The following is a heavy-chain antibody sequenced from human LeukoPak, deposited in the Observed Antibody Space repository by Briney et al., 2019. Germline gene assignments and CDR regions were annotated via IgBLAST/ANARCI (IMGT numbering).Heavy chain of an antibody. Sequence: PSETLSLTCTVSGGSISSSNSYWGWIRQPPGKGLDWMGSMFYSGSSYYNPSLKSRVTMSVDTSKNQFSLHLSSVTAADTAVYYCARLMSPYDYRDYKRGTFDHWGQGTLVTVSS. CDR3: ARLMSPYDYRDYKRGTFDH. CDR2: MFYSGSS. J-gene: IGHJ4*02. CDR1: GGSISSSNSY. D-gene: IGHD4-17*01. V-gene: IGHV4-39*01.